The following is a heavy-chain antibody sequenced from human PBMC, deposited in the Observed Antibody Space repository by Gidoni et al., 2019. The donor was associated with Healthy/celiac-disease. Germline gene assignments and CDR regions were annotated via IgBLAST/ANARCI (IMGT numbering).Heavy chain of an antibody. Sequence: QVQLQQWGAGLLKPSETLSLTCAVYGGSFSGYYWSWIRQPPGKGLEWIGEINHSGSTNYNPSLKSRVTISVDTSKNQFSLKLSSVTAADTAVYYCARAYYGSGSYYESGFDPWGQGTLVTVSS. CDR3: ARAYYGSGSYYESGFDP. J-gene: IGHJ5*02. D-gene: IGHD3-10*01. V-gene: IGHV4-34*01. CDR1: GGSFSGYY. CDR2: INHSGST.